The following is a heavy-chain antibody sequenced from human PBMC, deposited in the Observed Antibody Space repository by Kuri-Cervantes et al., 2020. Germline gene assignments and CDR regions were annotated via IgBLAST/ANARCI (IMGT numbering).Heavy chain of an antibody. CDR2: ISAYNGNT. CDR1: GYTFTSYG. Sequence: ASVKVSCKASGYTFTSYGISWVRQAPGQGLEWMGWISAYNGNTNYAQKLQGRVTMTTHTSTSTAYMELSSLRSEDTAVYYCARRDYGDYSLCAFDIWGQGTMVTVSS. J-gene: IGHJ3*02. D-gene: IGHD4-17*01. V-gene: IGHV1-18*01. CDR3: ARRDYGDYSLCAFDI.